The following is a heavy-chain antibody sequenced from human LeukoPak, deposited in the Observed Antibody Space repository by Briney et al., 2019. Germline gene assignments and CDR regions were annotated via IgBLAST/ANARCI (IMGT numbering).Heavy chain of an antibody. V-gene: IGHV4-59*01. CDR3: ARAWGGDWWVTTGWFDP. D-gene: IGHD2-21*02. CDR1: GDSMNNYY. Sequence: SETLSLTCNVFGDSMNNYYWSWIRQPPGKGLEWIGYIYYSGSTNYNPSLKSRVTISVDTSKNQFSLKLSSVTAADTAVYYCARAWGGDWWVTTGWFDPWGQGTLVTVSS. CDR2: IYYSGST. J-gene: IGHJ5*02.